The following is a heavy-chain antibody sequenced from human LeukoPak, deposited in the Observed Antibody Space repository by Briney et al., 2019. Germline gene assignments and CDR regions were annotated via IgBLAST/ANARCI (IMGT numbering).Heavy chain of an antibody. Sequence: PSQTLSLTCTVSGGSISSGGYYWSWIRQPPGKGLEWIGYIYYSGSTNYNPSLKSRVTISVDTSKNQFSLKLSSVTAADTAVYYCARLSFSGYAIDYWGQGTLVTVSS. CDR2: IYYSGST. CDR3: ARLSFSGYAIDY. V-gene: IGHV4-61*08. CDR1: GGSISSGGYY. J-gene: IGHJ4*02. D-gene: IGHD3-22*01.